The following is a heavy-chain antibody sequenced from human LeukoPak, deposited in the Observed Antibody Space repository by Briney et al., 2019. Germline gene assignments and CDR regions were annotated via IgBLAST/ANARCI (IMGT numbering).Heavy chain of an antibody. CDR1: GGSISSGRYY. CDR2: VYTSGST. J-gene: IGHJ3*02. D-gene: IGHD5-18*01. Sequence: PSETLSLTCTVSGGSISSGRYYWSWIRQPAGKGLEWIGRVYTSGSTNYNPSLKSRVTISVDTSKNQFSLKLSSLTAADTAVYYCARGPFGIQLWPNDAFDIWGQGTMVTVSS. CDR3: ARGPFGIQLWPNDAFDI. V-gene: IGHV4-61*02.